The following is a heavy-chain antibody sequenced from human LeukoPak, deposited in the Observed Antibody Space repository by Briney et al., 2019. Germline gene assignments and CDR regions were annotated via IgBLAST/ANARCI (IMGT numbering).Heavy chain of an antibody. D-gene: IGHD2-8*01. CDR1: GFTFSSYA. CDR3: AREFLGYCTNGVCYSPGFDY. CDR2: ISYDGSNK. Sequence: HPGGSLRLSCAASGFTFSSYAMHWVRQAPGKGLEWVAVISYDGSNKYYADSVKSRFTISRDNSKNTLYLQMNSLRAEDTAVYYCAREFLGYCTNGVCYSPGFDYWGQGTLVTVSS. V-gene: IGHV3-30*01. J-gene: IGHJ4*02.